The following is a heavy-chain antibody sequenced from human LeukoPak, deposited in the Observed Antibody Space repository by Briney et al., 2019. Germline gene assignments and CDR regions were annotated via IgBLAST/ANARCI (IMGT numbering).Heavy chain of an antibody. Sequence: SETLSLTCTVSGGSISSYYWSWIRQPPGKGLEWIGYIYYSGSTNYNPSLQSRVTISVDTSKNQFSLKLSSVTAADTAVYYCARDIGYCSSTSCYTGGVDAFDIWGQGTMVTVSS. CDR2: IYYSGST. CDR3: ARDIGYCSSTSCYTGGVDAFDI. CDR1: GGSISSYY. J-gene: IGHJ3*02. D-gene: IGHD2-2*02. V-gene: IGHV4-59*01.